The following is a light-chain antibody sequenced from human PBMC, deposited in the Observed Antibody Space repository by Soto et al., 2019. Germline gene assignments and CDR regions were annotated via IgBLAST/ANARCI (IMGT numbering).Light chain of an antibody. Sequence: AIQMTQSPSSLSASVGDRVTITCRASQGIRKDLAWYQQKPGKAPKLLIYAASNLQSGVPSRFSGSASGTDFTLTISSLQPEDFATYYCLQDYNYPITFGQGTRLEIK. CDR2: AAS. CDR3: LQDYNYPIT. J-gene: IGKJ5*01. CDR1: QGIRKD. V-gene: IGKV1-6*01.